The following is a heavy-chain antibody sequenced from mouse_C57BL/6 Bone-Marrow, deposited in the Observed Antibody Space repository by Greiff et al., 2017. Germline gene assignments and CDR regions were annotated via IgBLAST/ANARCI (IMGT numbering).Heavy chain of an antibody. J-gene: IGHJ4*01. CDR1: GYTFTTYP. V-gene: IGHV1-47*01. CDR2: FHPYNDDT. Sequence: QVQLQQSGAELVKPGASVTMSCKASGYTFTTYPIEWMKQNHGKSLEWIGNFHPYNDDTKYNEKFKGKATLTVEKSSSTVYLELSRVTSDDSAVYYCARGYSNYYYAMDYWGQGTSVTVSS. D-gene: IGHD2-5*01. CDR3: ARGYSNYYYAMDY.